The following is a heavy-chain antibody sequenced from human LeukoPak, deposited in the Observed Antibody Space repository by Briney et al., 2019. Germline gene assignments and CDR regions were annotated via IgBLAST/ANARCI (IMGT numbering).Heavy chain of an antibody. CDR1: GFTFSNSG. D-gene: IGHD5-18*01. CDR3: AKVSGYRDGYFDY. Sequence: RGSLRPSSAASGFTFSNSGMTWVRQAPGKGLEWVSTISGYGGSTDYADSVKGRFTNSRDNSKNTLYLQMNSLRADDTAVYYCAKVSGYRDGYFDYWGQGTMVTVSS. J-gene: IGHJ4*02. CDR2: ISGYGGST. V-gene: IGHV3-23*01.